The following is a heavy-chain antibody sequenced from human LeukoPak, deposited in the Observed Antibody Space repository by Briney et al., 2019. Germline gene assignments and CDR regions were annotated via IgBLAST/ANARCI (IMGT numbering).Heavy chain of an antibody. CDR2: INPNSGGT. CDR3: ARANTRGYSYGYGFDY. CDR1: GYTFTGYY. J-gene: IGHJ4*02. Sequence: ASVKVSCKASGYTFTGYYMHWVRQAPGQGLEWMGWINPNSGGTNYAQKFQGRVTMTRDTSISTAYMELSRLRSDGTAVYYCARANTRGYSYGYGFDYWGQGTLVTVSS. V-gene: IGHV1-2*02. D-gene: IGHD5-18*01.